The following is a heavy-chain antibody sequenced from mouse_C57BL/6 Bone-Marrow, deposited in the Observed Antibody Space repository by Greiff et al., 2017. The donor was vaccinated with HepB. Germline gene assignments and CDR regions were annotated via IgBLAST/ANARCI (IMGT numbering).Heavy chain of an antibody. CDR3: ARRGDYDPFAY. CDR1: GYTFTDYN. CDR2: INPNNGGT. V-gene: IGHV1-22*01. D-gene: IGHD2-4*01. Sequence: EVKLMESGPELVKPGASVKMSCKASGYTFTDYNMHWVKQSHGKSLEWIGYINPNNGGTSYNQKFKGKATLTVNKSSSTAYMELRSLISEDSAVYYCARRGDYDPFAYWGQGTLVTVSA. J-gene: IGHJ3*01.